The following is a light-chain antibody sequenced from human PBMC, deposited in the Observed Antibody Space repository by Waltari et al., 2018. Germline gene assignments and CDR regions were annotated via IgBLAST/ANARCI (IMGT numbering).Light chain of an antibody. CDR1: QSVDDY. CDR2: DAS. Sequence: VLTQSPATLSLSPGERATLSCRASQSVDDYMAWYQQKPGQSPRLLIYDASNRATGIPIRFIGSGFGTDFTLTISSLEPDDFAHYYCQQRRNWPPTFGQGTKVEIK. CDR3: QQRRNWPPT. V-gene: IGKV3-11*01. J-gene: IGKJ1*01.